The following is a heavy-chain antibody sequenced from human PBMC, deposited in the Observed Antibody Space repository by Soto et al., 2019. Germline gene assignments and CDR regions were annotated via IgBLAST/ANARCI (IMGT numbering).Heavy chain of an antibody. J-gene: IGHJ4*02. D-gene: IGHD6-19*01. V-gene: IGHV3-30-3*01. Sequence: QVQLVESGGGVVQPGRSLRLSCAASGFTFSSYAMHWVRQAPGKGLEWVAVISYVGSNKYYADSVKGRFTISRDNSKNTLYLQMNSLRAEDTAVYYCAREATGAVAGWWGVSDYWGQGTLVTVSS. CDR1: GFTFSSYA. CDR2: ISYVGSNK. CDR3: AREATGAVAGWWGVSDY.